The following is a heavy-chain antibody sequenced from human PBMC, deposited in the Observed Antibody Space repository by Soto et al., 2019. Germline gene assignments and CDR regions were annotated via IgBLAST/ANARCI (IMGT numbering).Heavy chain of an antibody. J-gene: IGHJ2*01. CDR3: AKDRTGVKGSLDWYSGL. CDR1: GFTFSSYA. V-gene: IGHV3-23*01. Sequence: GGSLRLSCAAYGFTFSSYAMSWVRQAPGKGLEWVSAISGSGGSTYYADSVKGRFTISRDNFKNTRYLQMNSLRAEDTAVYYCAKDRTGVKGSLDWYSGLWGGGTLV. CDR2: ISGSGGST. D-gene: IGHD3-10*01.